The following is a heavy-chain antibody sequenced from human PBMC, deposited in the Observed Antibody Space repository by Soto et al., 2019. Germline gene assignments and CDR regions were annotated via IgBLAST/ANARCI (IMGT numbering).Heavy chain of an antibody. J-gene: IGHJ4*02. CDR1: GGTFSSYT. Sequence: QVQLVQSGAEVKKPGSSVKVSCKGYGGTFSSYTISWVRQAPGQALEWMGRIIPILGIANYAQKFQGRVTITADKSTSTAYMELSSLRSEDTAVYYCAMEYCSSTSCYRDYWGQGTLVTVSS. V-gene: IGHV1-69*02. CDR2: IIPILGIA. D-gene: IGHD2-2*02. CDR3: AMEYCSSTSCYRDY.